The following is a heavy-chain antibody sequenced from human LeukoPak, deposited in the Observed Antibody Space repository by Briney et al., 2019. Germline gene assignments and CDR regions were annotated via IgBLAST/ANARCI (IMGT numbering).Heavy chain of an antibody. D-gene: IGHD5-18*01. CDR1: GFTFSNYW. CDR3: ARGGYSYAGLFDY. CDR2: IKRDESDK. J-gene: IGHJ4*02. Sequence: GGSLRLSCAASGFTFSNYWMSWVRQAPGKGLEWVASIKRDESDKLYVDSVKGRFTISRDNVKNSLCLQMNSLRAEDTAVYYCARGGYSYAGLFDYWGQGALVTASS. V-gene: IGHV3-7*01.